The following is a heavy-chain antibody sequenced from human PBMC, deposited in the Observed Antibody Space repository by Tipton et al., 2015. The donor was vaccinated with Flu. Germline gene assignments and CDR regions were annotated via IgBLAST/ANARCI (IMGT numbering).Heavy chain of an antibody. Sequence: TLSLTCRVSGDSISSYYWSWIRQPPGKGLEWIGYIYYSGSTNYNPSLKSRVTISVDTSKNQFSLKLSSVTAADTAVYYCATSAAGTEYYFDYWGQGTLVTVSS. CDR2: IYYSGST. CDR3: ATSAAGTEYYFDY. D-gene: IGHD6-13*01. V-gene: IGHV4-59*08. J-gene: IGHJ4*02. CDR1: GDSISSYY.